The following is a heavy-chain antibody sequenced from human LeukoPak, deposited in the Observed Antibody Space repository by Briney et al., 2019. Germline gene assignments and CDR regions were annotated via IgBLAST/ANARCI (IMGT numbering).Heavy chain of an antibody. V-gene: IGHV3-30*04. CDR2: ISYDGSNK. CDR3: AKKRGYNYGDPFDS. CDR1: GFTFSSYA. J-gene: IGHJ4*02. Sequence: PGGSLRLSCAASGFTFSSYAMHWVRQAPGKGLEWVAVISYDGSNKYYADSVKGQFIISRDNSKNTLYLQMNSLRVEDTALYYCAKKRGYNYGDPFDSWGQGTLVTVSS. D-gene: IGHD5-18*01.